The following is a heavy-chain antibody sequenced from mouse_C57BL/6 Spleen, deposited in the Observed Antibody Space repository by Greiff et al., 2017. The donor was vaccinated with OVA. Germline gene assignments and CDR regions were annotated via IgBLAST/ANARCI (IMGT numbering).Heavy chain of an antibody. V-gene: IGHV1-55*01. CDR3: ARGDYGRFDD. D-gene: IGHD2-4*01. CDR2: IYPGSGST. J-gene: IGHJ2*01. CDR1: GYTFTSYW. Sequence: VQLQQPGAELVKPGASVKMSCKASGYTFTSYWLTWVKQRPGHGLEWIGDIYPGSGSTNYNEKFKSKATLTVDTSSSTAYMQLSSLTSEDSAVYCCARGDYGRFDDWGQGTTLTVSS.